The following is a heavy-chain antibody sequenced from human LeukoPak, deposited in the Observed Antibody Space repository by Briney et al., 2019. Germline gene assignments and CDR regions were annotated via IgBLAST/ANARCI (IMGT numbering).Heavy chain of an antibody. V-gene: IGHV3-30*02. CDR3: AKRSAESSGYFDY. J-gene: IGHJ4*02. CDR1: GFTFSSYS. CDR2: IRYDGSNK. D-gene: IGHD6-19*01. Sequence: GGSLRLSCAASGFTFSSYSMNWVRQAPGKGLEWVAFIRYDGSNKYYADSVKGRFTISRDNSKNTLYLQMNSLRAEDTGVYYCAKRSAESSGYFDYWGQGTLVTVSS.